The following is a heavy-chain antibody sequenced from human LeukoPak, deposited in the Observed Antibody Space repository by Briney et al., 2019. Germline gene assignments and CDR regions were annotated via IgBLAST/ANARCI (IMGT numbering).Heavy chain of an antibody. J-gene: IGHJ5*02. CDR3: ARFPVLRYFDAWFDP. D-gene: IGHD3-9*01. CDR1: GGSFSGYY. Sequence: SETLSLTCAVYGGSFSGYYWSWIRQPPGKGLEWIGEINHSGSTNYNPSLKSRVTISVDTSKNQCSLKLSSVTAADTAVYYCARFPVLRYFDAWFDPWGQGTLVTVSS. V-gene: IGHV4-34*01. CDR2: INHSGST.